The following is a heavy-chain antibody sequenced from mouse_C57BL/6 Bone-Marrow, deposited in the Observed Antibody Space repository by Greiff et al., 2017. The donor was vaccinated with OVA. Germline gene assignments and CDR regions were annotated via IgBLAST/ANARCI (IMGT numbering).Heavy chain of an antibody. CDR2: ISSGSSTI. J-gene: IGHJ2*01. Sequence: EVMLVESGGGLVKPGGSLKLSCAASGFTFSDYGMHWVRQAPEKGLEWVAYISSGSSTIYYADTVKGRFTISRDNAKNTLFLHMTSLRSEDTAMYYCARDYYGSSYYFDYWGQGTTLTVSS. CDR3: ARDYYGSSYYFDY. CDR1: GFTFSDYG. D-gene: IGHD1-1*01. V-gene: IGHV5-17*01.